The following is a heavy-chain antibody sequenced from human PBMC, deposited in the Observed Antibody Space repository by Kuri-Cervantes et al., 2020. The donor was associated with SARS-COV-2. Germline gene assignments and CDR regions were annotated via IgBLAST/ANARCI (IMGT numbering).Heavy chain of an antibody. Sequence: GGSLRLSCAASGFTFSSYGMHWVRQAPGKGLEWVSSISSSSSYIYYADSVKGRFTISRDNAKNSLYLQMNSLRAEDTAVYYCARDAYCGCDCFEYFQHWGQGTLVTVSS. J-gene: IGHJ1*01. CDR2: ISSSSSYI. V-gene: IGHV3-21*01. CDR3: ARDAYCGCDCFEYFQH. D-gene: IGHD2-21*01. CDR1: GFTFSSYG.